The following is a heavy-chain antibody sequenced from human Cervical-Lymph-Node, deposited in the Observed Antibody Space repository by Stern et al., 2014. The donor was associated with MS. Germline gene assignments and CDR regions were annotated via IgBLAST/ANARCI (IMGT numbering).Heavy chain of an antibody. D-gene: IGHD2-2*01. CDR3: ARGQPLFWGMEV. V-gene: IGHV1-69*06. CDR1: GGTFSNYA. J-gene: IGHJ6*02. CDR2: ILPKFGTT. Sequence: QMQLVQSGAEVKKPGSSVKVSCRASGGTFSNYALSWVRLAPGQGLDWMGGILPKFGTTNYAEKFEGRITITADTSTDIAYMELHSLRSEDTAVYYCARGQPLFWGMEVWGQGTTVTVSS.